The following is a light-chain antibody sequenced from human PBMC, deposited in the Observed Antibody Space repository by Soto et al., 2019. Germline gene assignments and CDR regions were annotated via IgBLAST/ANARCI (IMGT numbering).Light chain of an antibody. V-gene: IGKV3-20*01. CDR1: QRITNNY. CDR3: NKYGSSNRK. J-gene: IGKJ1*01. Sequence: ILLTHSPGTLSLSPGERAAVSCRASQRITNNYLAWYQQKPGQAPRLLIYGASSRATGIPDRFSGSGSGKDLAITISRMEPEDSAVPYCNKYGSSNRKFGQGT. CDR2: GAS.